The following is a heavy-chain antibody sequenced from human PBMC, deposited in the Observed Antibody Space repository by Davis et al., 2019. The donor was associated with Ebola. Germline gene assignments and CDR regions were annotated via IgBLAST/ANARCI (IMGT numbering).Heavy chain of an antibody. CDR2: ISSDGTT. Sequence: GESLKISCAASGFTFSSYSMNWVRQAPGKGLEWVSVISSDGTTYFADSVKGRFTISRDNFKNTLYLQMNSLRAEDTATYYCARHHGAYITFDSWGQGTLVTVSS. CDR3: ARHHGAYITFDS. J-gene: IGHJ4*02. D-gene: IGHD4-17*01. CDR1: GFTFSSYS. V-gene: IGHV3-66*04.